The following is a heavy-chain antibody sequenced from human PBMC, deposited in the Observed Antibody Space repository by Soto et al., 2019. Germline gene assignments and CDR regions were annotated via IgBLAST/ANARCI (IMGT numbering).Heavy chain of an antibody. CDR1: GFTVSSNY. Sequence: PGGSLRLSCAASGFTVSSNYMSWVRQAPGKGLEWVSVIYSGGSTYYADSVKGRFTISRDNSKNTLYLQMNSLRAEDTAVYYCAREAAYNWNYVYAFDIWGQGSMVTVSS. CDR3: AREAAYNWNYVYAFDI. CDR2: IYSGGST. V-gene: IGHV3-53*01. D-gene: IGHD1-7*01. J-gene: IGHJ3*02.